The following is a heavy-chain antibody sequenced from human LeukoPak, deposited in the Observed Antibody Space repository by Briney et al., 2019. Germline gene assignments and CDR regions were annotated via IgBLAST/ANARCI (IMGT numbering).Heavy chain of an antibody. CDR3: VRHGLLVTGTGSFDI. D-gene: IGHD2-21*02. J-gene: IGHJ3*02. CDR2: IYYSEST. CDR1: GGSISSYH. V-gene: IGHV4-59*08. Sequence: PSETLSLTCTVSGGSISSYHWSWIRQPPGKGLEWIGYIYYSESTNYNPPLKSRVGISVDPSKNQFSLKLSSVTAADTAVYYCVRHGLLVTGTGSFDIWGQGIMVTVSS.